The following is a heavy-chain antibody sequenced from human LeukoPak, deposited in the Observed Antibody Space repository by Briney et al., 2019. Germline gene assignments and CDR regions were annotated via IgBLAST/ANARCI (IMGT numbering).Heavy chain of an antibody. Sequence: GGSLRLSCAASGFTFSDYYMSWIRQAPGKGLEWVSYISSSGSIIYYADSVKGRFTISRDNAKNSLYPQMNSLRVEDTAVYYCGRDYSDWNYDFDYWGQGTLVTVSS. CDR2: ISSSGSII. D-gene: IGHD1-7*01. J-gene: IGHJ4*02. CDR1: GFTFSDYY. V-gene: IGHV3-11*01. CDR3: GRDYSDWNYDFDY.